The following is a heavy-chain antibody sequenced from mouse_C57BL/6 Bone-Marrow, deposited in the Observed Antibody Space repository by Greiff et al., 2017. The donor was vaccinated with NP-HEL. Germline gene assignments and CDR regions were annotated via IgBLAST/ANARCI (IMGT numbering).Heavy chain of an antibody. CDR2: INPSNGGT. V-gene: IGHV1-53*01. J-gene: IGHJ3*01. D-gene: IGHD2-3*01. Sequence: VKLQQPGTELVKPGASVKLSCKASGYTFTSYWMHWVKQRPGQGLEWIGNINPSNGGTNYNEKFKSKATLTVDKSSSTAYMQLSSLTSEDSAVYYCAREGFDGYCPFAYWGQGTLVTVSA. CDR1: GYTFTSYW. CDR3: AREGFDGYCPFAY.